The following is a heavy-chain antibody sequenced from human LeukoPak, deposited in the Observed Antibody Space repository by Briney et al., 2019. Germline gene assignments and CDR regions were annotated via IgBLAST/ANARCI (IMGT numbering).Heavy chain of an antibody. CDR1: GFTFSDYY. V-gene: IGHV3-11*01. D-gene: IGHD3-10*01. CDR2: ISSSGSTI. CDR3: ARNSHYGSGSYYTAVSDY. Sequence: GGSLRLSRAASGFTFSDYYMSWIRQAPGKGLEWVSYISSSGSTINYADSVKGRFTISRDNAKNSLYLQMNSLRAEDTAVYYSARNSHYGSGSYYTAVSDYWGQGTLVTVSS. J-gene: IGHJ4*02.